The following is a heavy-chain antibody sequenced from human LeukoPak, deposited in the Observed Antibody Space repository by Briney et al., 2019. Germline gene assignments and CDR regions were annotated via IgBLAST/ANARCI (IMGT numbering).Heavy chain of an antibody. CDR2: ISYDGSNK. J-gene: IGHJ2*01. V-gene: IGHV3-30*18. CDR3: AKDNRMVRGANWYFDL. CDR1: GFTFSSYG. D-gene: IGHD3-10*01. Sequence: GRSLRLSCAASGFTFSSYGMHWVRQAPGKGLEWVAVISYDGSNKYYADSVKGRFTISRDNSKNTLYLQMNSLRAEDTAVYYCAKDNRMVRGANWYFDLWGRGTLVTVSS.